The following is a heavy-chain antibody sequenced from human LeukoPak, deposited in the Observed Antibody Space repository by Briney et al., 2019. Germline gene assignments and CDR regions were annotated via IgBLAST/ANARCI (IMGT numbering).Heavy chain of an antibody. CDR2: ISSSSSYI. CDR3: RPKDSTYAGGD. Sequence: GGSLRPSCAASGFTFSSYSMNWVRQAPGKGLEWVSSISSSSSYIYYADSVKGRFTISRDNAKNSLYLQMNSLRAEDTAVYYCRPKDSTYAGGDWGQGTLVTVSS. V-gene: IGHV3-21*01. J-gene: IGHJ4*02. D-gene: IGHD2-8*02. CDR1: GFTFSSYS.